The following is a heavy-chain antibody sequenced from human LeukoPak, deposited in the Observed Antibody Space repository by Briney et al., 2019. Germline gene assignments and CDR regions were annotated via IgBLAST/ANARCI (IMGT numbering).Heavy chain of an antibody. V-gene: IGHV3-30*18. Sequence: PGGSLRLSCAASGFTFSSYGMHWVRQAPGKGLEWVAVISYDGSNKYYADSVKGRFTISRDNSKNTLYLQMNSLRAEDTAVYYCAKDPRSYGYEYYFDYWGQGTLVTVSS. CDR3: AKDPRSYGYEYYFDY. CDR2: ISYDGSNK. J-gene: IGHJ4*02. D-gene: IGHD5-18*01. CDR1: GFTFSSYG.